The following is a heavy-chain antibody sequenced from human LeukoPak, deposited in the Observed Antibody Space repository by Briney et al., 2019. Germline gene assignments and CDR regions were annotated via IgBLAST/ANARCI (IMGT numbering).Heavy chain of an antibody. CDR1: GFTFSSYS. CDR3: ARGAAYSSSWYGNY. V-gene: IGHV3-30*03. Sequence: GGSLRLSCAASGFTFSSYSMNWVRQAPGKGLEWVAVISYDGSNKYYADSVKGRFTISRDNSKNTLYLQMNSLRAEDTAVYYCARGAAYSSSWYGNYWGQGTLVTVSS. J-gene: IGHJ4*02. D-gene: IGHD6-13*01. CDR2: ISYDGSNK.